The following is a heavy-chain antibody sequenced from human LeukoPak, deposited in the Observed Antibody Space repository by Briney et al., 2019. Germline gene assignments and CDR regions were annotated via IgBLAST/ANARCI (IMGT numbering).Heavy chain of an antibody. CDR2: IYYRGSA. CDR3: ARYSLIEGTSDAFDI. D-gene: IGHD1-26*01. Sequence: SETLSLTCTVSGGSISTYYWSWIRQPPGKGLECIGYIYYRGSANYNPSLKSRLTISVDMSKNQFSLKLSSVTVADTAVYYCARYSLIEGTSDAFDIWGQGTVVTVSS. V-gene: IGHV4-59*01. J-gene: IGHJ3*02. CDR1: GGSISTYY.